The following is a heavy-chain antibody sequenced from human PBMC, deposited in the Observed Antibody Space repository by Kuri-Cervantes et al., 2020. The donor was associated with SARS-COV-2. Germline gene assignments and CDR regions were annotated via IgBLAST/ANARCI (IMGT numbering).Heavy chain of an antibody. Sequence: SQTLSLTCAVYGGSFSGYYWSWIRQPPGKGLEWIGSIYHSGSTYYNPSLKSRVTISVDTSKNQFSLKLSSVTAADTAVYYCARHSYDFWSGSEPFDYWGQGTLVTVFS. CDR1: GGSFSGYY. CDR2: IYHSGST. CDR3: ARHSYDFWSGSEPFDY. V-gene: IGHV4-34*01. J-gene: IGHJ4*02. D-gene: IGHD3-3*01.